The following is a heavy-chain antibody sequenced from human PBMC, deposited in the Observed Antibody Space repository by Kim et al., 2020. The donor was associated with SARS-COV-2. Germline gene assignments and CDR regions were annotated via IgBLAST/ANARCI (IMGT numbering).Heavy chain of an antibody. D-gene: IGHD6-13*01. J-gene: IGHJ4*02. CDR2: INPSGGGT. Sequence: ASVKVSCKASGYTFTTYYMHWVRQAPGQGLEWMGMINPSGGGTTYAQDFQGRVTVTTDTSTETVYMELSSLRSEDTAMYYCARGSNGVPRYWGQGTLVTVSS. CDR3: ARGSNGVPRY. V-gene: IGHV1-46*01. CDR1: GYTFTTYY.